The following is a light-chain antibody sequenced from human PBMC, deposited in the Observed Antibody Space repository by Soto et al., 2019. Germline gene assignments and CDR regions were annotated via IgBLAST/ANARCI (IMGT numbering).Light chain of an antibody. CDR3: AAWDDSLSGWV. CDR1: FNDVGGYNY. CDR2: EVY. V-gene: IGLV2-8*01. Sequence: QSALTQPPSASGSPGQSVTISCTGTFNDVGGYNYVSWYQQHPGKAPKVIIYEVYKRPSGVPERFSGSKSGTSASLAISGLRSEDEADYYCAAWDDSLSGWVFGGGTKVTVL. J-gene: IGLJ3*02.